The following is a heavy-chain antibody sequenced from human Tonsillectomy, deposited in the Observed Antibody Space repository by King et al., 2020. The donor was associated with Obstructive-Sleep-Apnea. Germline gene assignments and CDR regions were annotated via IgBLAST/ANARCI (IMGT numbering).Heavy chain of an antibody. J-gene: IGHJ4*02. Sequence: VQLQESGPGLVKPSETLSLTCTVSGGSISTYYWSWIRQPPGKGLEWVGYIYYSGSTNYTPSLKSRVTISVDTSKNQWSLKLGSVTAADTAVYYCAGVAIPGGLYYFDYWGQGTLVTVSS. CDR2: IYYSGST. D-gene: IGHD3-16*01. V-gene: IGHV4-59*01. CDR1: GGSISTYY. CDR3: AGVAIPGGLYYFDY.